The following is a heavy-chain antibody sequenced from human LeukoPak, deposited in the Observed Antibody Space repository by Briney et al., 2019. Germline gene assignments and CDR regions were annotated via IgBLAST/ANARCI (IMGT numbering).Heavy chain of an antibody. CDR1: GFTFDDYA. J-gene: IGHJ4*02. D-gene: IGHD6-19*01. V-gene: IGHV3-9*03. Sequence: PGRSLRLSCAASGFTFDDYAMHWVRQAPGKGLEWVSGISWNSGSIGYADSVKGRFTISRDNAKNSLYLQMNSLRAEDMALHYCAKDTFISGWYYFDYWGQGTLVTVSS. CDR3: AKDTFISGWYYFDY. CDR2: ISWNSGSI.